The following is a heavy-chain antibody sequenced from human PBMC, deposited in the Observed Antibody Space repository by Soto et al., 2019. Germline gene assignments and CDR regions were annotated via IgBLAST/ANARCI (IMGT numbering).Heavy chain of an antibody. CDR1: GYTFTSYG. CDR3: ARDGGTGYDFWSGYYSSFYFDY. V-gene: IGHV1-18*01. D-gene: IGHD3-3*01. CDR2: GSADNGNT. J-gene: IGHJ4*02. Sequence: QVQLVQSGAEVKKPGASVKVSCKASGYTFTSYGISWVRQAPGQGLEWMGWGSADNGNTNYAQKLQGRGTMTTDTSTSTAYMELRSLRSDDTAVYYCARDGGTGYDFWSGYYSSFYFDYWGQGTLVTVSS.